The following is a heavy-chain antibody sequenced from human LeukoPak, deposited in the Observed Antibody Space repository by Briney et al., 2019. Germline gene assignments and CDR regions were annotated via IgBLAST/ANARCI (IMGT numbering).Heavy chain of an antibody. J-gene: IGHJ3*02. CDR2: ISYDGSNK. D-gene: IGHD3-22*01. CDR3: AKGDRSTMIGAFDI. Sequence: GGSLRLSCAASGFTFSSYGMHWVRQAPGKALEWVAVISYDGSNKYYADSVKGRFTISRDNSKNTPYLQMNSLRAQDTAVYYCAKGDRSTMIGAFDIWGQGTMVTVSS. V-gene: IGHV3-30*18. CDR1: GFTFSSYG.